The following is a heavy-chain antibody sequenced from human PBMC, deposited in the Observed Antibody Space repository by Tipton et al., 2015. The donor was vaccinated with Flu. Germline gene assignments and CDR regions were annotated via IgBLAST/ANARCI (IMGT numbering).Heavy chain of an antibody. J-gene: IGHJ6*02. CDR1: GGSISSGNYH. D-gene: IGHD2-15*01. CDR3: ARRASALVAGYYYGIDV. V-gene: IGHV4-61*09. CDR2: VHTAGST. Sequence: LRLSCTVSGGSISSGNYHWNWIRQPAGTGLQWIGHVHTAGSTNYNPSLKSRVTIPVDTSKNQLSLKLTSVTAADTAVYYCARRASALVAGYYYGIDVWGQGTTVTVSS.